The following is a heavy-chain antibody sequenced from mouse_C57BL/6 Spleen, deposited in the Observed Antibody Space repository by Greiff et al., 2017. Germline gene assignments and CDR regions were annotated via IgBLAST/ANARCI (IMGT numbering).Heavy chain of an antibody. CDR1: GYSITSGYY. J-gene: IGHJ2*01. V-gene: IGHV3-6*01. D-gene: IGHD3-1*01. CDR2: ISYDGSN. Sequence: VQLQQSGPGLVKPSQSLSLTCSVTGYSITSGYYWNWIRQFPGNKLEWMGYISYDGSNNYNPSLKNRISITRDTSKNQFFLKLNSVTTEDTATYYCARALLFDYWGQGTTLTVSS. CDR3: ARALLFDY.